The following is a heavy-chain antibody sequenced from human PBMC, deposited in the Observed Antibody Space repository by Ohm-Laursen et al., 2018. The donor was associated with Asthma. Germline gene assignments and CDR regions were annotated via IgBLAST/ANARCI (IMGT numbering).Heavy chain of an antibody. V-gene: IGHV4-31*03. D-gene: IGHD2-15*01. Sequence: SDTLSLTCTVSGGSISSGGYYWSWIRQHPGKGLEWIGYIYYSGSTYYNPSLKSRVTISVDTSKNQFSLKLSSVTAADTAVYYCARAPGGYCSGGSCYGWFDPWGQGTLVTVSS. CDR1: GGSISSGGYY. CDR3: ARAPGGYCSGGSCYGWFDP. CDR2: IYYSGST. J-gene: IGHJ5*02.